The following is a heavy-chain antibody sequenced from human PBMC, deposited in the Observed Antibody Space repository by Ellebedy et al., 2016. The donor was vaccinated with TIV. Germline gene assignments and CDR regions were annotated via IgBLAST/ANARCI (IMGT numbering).Heavy chain of an antibody. V-gene: IGHV3-30-3*01. D-gene: IGHD1-7*01. Sequence: GESLKISCAASGFTFSSYTMDWVRQAPGKGLQWVALISYDGTNKYYADSVMGRFTVSRDNSKNTLYLQLNSLRPDDTAVYYCARDRLELLNDYWGQGTLVTVSS. J-gene: IGHJ4*02. CDR2: ISYDGTNK. CDR3: ARDRLELLNDY. CDR1: GFTFSSYT.